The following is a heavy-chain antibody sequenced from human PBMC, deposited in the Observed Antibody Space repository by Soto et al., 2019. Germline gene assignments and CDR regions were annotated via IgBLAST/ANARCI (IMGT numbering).Heavy chain of an antibody. J-gene: IGHJ6*02. CDR1: GGTFSSYA. CDR3: ASEYSSSSGYYYYGMGV. V-gene: IGHV1-69*13. Sequence: SVKVSCKASGGTFSSYAISWVRQAPGQGLEWMGGIIPIFGTANYAQKFQGRVTITADESTSTAYMELSSLRSEDTAVYYCASEYSSSSGYYYYGMGVWGQGTTVTVSS. CDR2: IIPIFGTA. D-gene: IGHD6-6*01.